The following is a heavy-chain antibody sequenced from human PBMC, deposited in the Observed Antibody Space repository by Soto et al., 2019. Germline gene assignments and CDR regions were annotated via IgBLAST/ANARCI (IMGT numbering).Heavy chain of an antibody. D-gene: IGHD3-9*01. V-gene: IGHV3-33*01. J-gene: IGHJ6*02. CDR2: IWYDGSNK. CDR3: ARVMYYDILTGTDRYGMDV. Sequence: QVQLVESGGGVVQPGRSLRLSCAASGFTFSSYGMHWVRQAPGKGLEWVAVIWYDGSNKYYADSVKGRFTIPRDNSKNTLYLQMNSLRAEDTAVYYCARVMYYDILTGTDRYGMDVWGQGTTVTVSS. CDR1: GFTFSSYG.